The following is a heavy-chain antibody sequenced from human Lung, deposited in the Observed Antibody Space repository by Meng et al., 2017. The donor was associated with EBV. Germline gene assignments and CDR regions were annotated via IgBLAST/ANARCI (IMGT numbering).Heavy chain of an antibody. CDR2: IFYDGSMK. J-gene: IGHJ4*02. CDR1: GFAFSDSG. CDR3: AKGKPVDY. D-gene: IGHD4-23*01. Sequence: QVRLVGSGGGVVQPGRSLRLSWVASGFAFSDSGMHWVRQAPGKGLEWVAVIFYDGSMKYYGDSVRGRFTISRDNPKNTVYLQMNGLRTEDTALYYCAKGKPVDYWGRGTLVTVSS. V-gene: IGHV3-30*18.